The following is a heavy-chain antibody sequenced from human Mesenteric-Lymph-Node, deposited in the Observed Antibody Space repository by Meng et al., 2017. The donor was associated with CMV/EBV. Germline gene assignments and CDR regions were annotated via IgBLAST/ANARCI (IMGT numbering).Heavy chain of an antibody. J-gene: IGHJ5*02. D-gene: IGHD3-22*01. CDR2: IYYSGTT. CDR3: ARDVGDYYDSSGYDNWFDP. V-gene: IGHV4-59*01. CDR1: SIGSYH. Sequence: SIGSYHWSWIRQPPGGGLEWIGYIYYSGTTKYNPSLNSRVTISVDTSKNQFSLKLRSVTAADTAVYYCARDVGDYYDSSGYDNWFDPWGQGTLVTVSS.